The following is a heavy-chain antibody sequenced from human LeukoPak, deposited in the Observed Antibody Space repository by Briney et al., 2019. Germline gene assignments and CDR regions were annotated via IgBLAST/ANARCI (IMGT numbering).Heavy chain of an antibody. CDR2: VYYSGSA. CDR1: GGSVGSGTYY. Sequence: SETLSLTCTVSGGSVGSGTYYWSWIRQSPGKGLEWIGNVYYSGSAYYNPSLKSRVTMSVDTSKNQFSLKLTSVTGADTAVYYCAGERGEEYSSGWYKRNYFDNWARESGSPSPQ. J-gene: IGHJ4*02. D-gene: IGHD6-19*01. V-gene: IGHV4-39*07. CDR3: AGERGEEYSSGWYKRNYFDN.